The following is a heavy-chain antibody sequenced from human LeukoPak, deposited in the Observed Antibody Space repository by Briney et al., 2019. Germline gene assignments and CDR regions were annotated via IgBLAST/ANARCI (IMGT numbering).Heavy chain of an antibody. V-gene: IGHV1-2*02. J-gene: IGHJ5*02. Sequence: ASVKVSCKASGYTFTDYYMHWVRQAPGQGLEWMGWINPDSGGTKYAQKFQDRVTMTSDTSISTAYMELSRLRSDDTAVYYCARDHLLFRQPPNWFDPWGQGTLVTVSS. CDR2: INPDSGGT. D-gene: IGHD1-14*01. CDR3: ARDHLLFRQPPNWFDP. CDR1: GYTFTDYY.